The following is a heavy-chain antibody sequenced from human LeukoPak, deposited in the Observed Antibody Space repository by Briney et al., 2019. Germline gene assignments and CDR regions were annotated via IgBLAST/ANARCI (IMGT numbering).Heavy chain of an antibody. D-gene: IGHD6-19*01. CDR3: ARGQPQRYNSGWYVNWFDP. Sequence: PSETLSLTCSVSGGSISTYYWSWIRQPPGKGLEWIGYIYYSGTTKYNPSLRSRVTISIDTTKNHFSLKVNSVTAADTAVYYCARGQPQRYNSGWYVNWFDPWGQGTLVSVSS. CDR1: GGSISTYY. V-gene: IGHV4-59*01. J-gene: IGHJ5*02. CDR2: IYYSGTT.